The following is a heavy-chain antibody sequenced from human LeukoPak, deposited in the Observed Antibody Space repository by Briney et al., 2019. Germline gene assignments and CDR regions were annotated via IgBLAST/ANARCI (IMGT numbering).Heavy chain of an antibody. J-gene: IGHJ6*03. CDR2: ISWNSGSI. CDR1: GFTFDDYA. V-gene: IGHV3-9*03. CDR3: AKDASPLLDGYNSDYYMDV. Sequence: GGSLRLSCAASGFTFDDYAMHWVRQAPGKGLEWASGISWNSGSIGYADSVKGRFTISRDNAKNSLYLQMNSLRAEDMALYYCAKDASPLLDGYNSDYYMDVWGKGTTVTVSS. D-gene: IGHD5-24*01.